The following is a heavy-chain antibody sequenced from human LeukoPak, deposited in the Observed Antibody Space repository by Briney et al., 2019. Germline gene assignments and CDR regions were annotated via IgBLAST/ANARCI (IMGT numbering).Heavy chain of an antibody. D-gene: IGHD5-12*01. CDR2: INHSGST. Sequence: PSETLSLTCAVYGGSFSGYYWSWIRQPPGKGLEWIREINHSGSTNYNPSLKSRVTISVDTSKNQFSLKLSSVTAADTAVYYCARGEDAVATIFYYYYYGMDVWGKGTTVTVSS. CDR1: GGSFSGYY. J-gene: IGHJ6*04. V-gene: IGHV4-34*01. CDR3: ARGEDAVATIFYYYYYGMDV.